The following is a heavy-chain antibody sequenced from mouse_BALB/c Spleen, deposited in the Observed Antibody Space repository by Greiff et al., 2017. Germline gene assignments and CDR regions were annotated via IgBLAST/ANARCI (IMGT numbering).Heavy chain of an antibody. CDR2: ISNGGGST. CDR3: ARHGDYNYAMDD. CDR1: GFTFSSYT. J-gene: IGHJ4*01. V-gene: IGHV5-12-2*01. Sequence: EVQLVESGGGLVQPGGSLKLSCAASGFTFSSYTMSWVRQTPEKRLEWVAYISNGGGSTYYPDTVKGRFTISRDNAKNTLYLQMSSLKSEDTAMYYCARHGDYNYAMDDWGQGTSVTVSA. D-gene: IGHD2-13*01.